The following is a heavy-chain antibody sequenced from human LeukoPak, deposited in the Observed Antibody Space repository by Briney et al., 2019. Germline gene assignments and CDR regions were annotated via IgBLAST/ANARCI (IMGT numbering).Heavy chain of an antibody. D-gene: IGHD1-7*01. Sequence: PGGSLRLSCAAYGFTFSNASMSWVRQAPGKGLEGVGRIKSKTDGGTTDYAAPVKGRFTISRDDSKNTLYLQMNSLKTEDTAVYYCTTGNYPGSFDYWGQGTPVTVSS. CDR2: IKSKTDGGTT. V-gene: IGHV3-15*01. CDR1: GFTFSNAS. CDR3: TTGNYPGSFDY. J-gene: IGHJ4*02.